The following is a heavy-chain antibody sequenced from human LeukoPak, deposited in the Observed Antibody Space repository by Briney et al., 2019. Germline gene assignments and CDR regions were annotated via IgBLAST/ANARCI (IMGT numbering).Heavy chain of an antibody. CDR2: IYYSGST. CDR1: GGSISSGDYY. CDR3: ATDPITIFGVAGVGY. J-gene: IGHJ4*02. D-gene: IGHD3-3*01. V-gene: IGHV4-30-4*08. Sequence: SQTLSLTCTVSGGSISSGDYYWSWIRQPPGKGLEWIGYIYYSGSTYYNPSLKSRVTIPVDTSKNQFSLKLSSVTAADTAVYYCATDPITIFGVAGVGYWGQGTLVTVSS.